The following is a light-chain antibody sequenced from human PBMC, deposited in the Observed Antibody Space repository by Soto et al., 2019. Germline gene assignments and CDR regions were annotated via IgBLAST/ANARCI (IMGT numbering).Light chain of an antibody. V-gene: IGLV2-11*01. CDR3: CSFAGTGTQYV. J-gene: IGLJ1*01. CDR1: SSDVGGYNF. Sequence: QSVLTQSRSVSGSPGQSVTISCTGTSSDVGGYNFVSWYQQYPGKAPKLIIYDVTKRPSGVPDRFSGSKSGNTASLTISGLQAEDEADYYCCSFAGTGTQYVLGTGKTVNVL. CDR2: DVT.